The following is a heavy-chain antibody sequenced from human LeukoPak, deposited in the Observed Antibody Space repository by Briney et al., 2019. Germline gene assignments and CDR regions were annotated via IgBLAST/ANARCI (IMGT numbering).Heavy chain of an antibody. CDR2: ISSSSSYI. CDR3: ARVTYGSGIDY. Sequence: GGSLRLSCAASGFTFSSYSMNWVRQAPGKGLEWVSSISSSSSYIYYADTVKGRFTISRDNAKNSLYLQMNSLRAENTAVYYCARVTYGSGIDYWGQGTLVTVSS. J-gene: IGHJ4*02. D-gene: IGHD3-10*01. CDR1: GFTFSSYS. V-gene: IGHV3-21*01.